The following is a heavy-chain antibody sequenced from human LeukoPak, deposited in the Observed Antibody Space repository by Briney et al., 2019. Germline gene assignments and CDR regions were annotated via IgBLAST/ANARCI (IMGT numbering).Heavy chain of an antibody. CDR1: GYTLTSYP. CDR2: MNPNSGNT. D-gene: IGHD6-19*01. J-gene: IGHJ4*02. V-gene: IGHV1-8*01. CDR3: ARDAQSYSSGRDDGHY. Sequence: GASVKVSCKATGYTLTSYPINWVRQSTGQRLEWMGWMNPNSGNTGYTQKFQGRVTMTRNTSTSTAYMELNSLRSEDTAVYYCARDAQSYSSGRDDGHYWGQGTLLIVSS.